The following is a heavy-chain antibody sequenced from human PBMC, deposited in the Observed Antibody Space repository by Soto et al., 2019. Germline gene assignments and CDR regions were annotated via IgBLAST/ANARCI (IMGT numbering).Heavy chain of an antibody. J-gene: IGHJ3*02. CDR3: ARPHDI. CDR2: IYHSGST. Sequence: SETLSLTCAGSGGSISTGGYFLSWIRQPPGKGLEWIGYIYHSGSTYYNPSLKSRVTISVDRSKNQFSLKLSSVTAADTAVYYCARPHDIWGQGTMVIVSS. CDR1: GGSISTGGYF. V-gene: IGHV4-30-2*01.